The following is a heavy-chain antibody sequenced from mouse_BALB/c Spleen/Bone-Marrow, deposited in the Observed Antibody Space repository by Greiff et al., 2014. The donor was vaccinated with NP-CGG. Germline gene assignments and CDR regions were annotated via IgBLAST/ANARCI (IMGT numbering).Heavy chain of an antibody. CDR3: NYYDNTFDY. D-gene: IGHD1-1*01. V-gene: IGHV1S53*02. CDR2: ISPGTGSI. J-gene: IGHJ2*01. CDR1: GYTFTDHA. Sequence: VQLEASDAELVKPGASVKISCKASGYTFTDHAIHWVKQKNEKGLEWIGYISPGTGSIKYNEKFKDKVTLTADKSSSTAYMQLNSLSSEDSSVYFCNYYDNTFDYWGQGTTLTVSS.